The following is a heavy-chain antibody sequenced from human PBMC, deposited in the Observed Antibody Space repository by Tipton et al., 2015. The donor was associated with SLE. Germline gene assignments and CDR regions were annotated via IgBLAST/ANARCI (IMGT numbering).Heavy chain of an antibody. V-gene: IGHV3-33*01. J-gene: IGHJ3*02. CDR3: ARDHNREGRSDAFDI. CDR2: IWYDGGNK. Sequence: SLRLSCAASGFTFSSYGIHWVRQAPGKGLEWVAVIWYDGGNKYYADSVKGRFTISRDNSKNTLYLQMNSLRAEDTAVYYCARDHNREGRSDAFDIWGQGTMVTVSS. CDR1: GFTFSSYG. D-gene: IGHD2/OR15-2a*01.